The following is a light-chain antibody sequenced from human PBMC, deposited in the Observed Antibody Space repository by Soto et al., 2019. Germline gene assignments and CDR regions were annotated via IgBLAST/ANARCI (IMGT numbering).Light chain of an antibody. CDR3: QQYNTYSRT. Sequence: DIQMTQSPSTLSASVGDRVTITCRASQTVSSWLAWYQQKPGKAPKLLIYDASNLESGVPSRFRGSVSGTEFTLTISSLQPDDFATYYCQQYNTYSRTFGQGTKVDIK. V-gene: IGKV1-5*01. CDR1: QTVSSW. CDR2: DAS. J-gene: IGKJ2*02.